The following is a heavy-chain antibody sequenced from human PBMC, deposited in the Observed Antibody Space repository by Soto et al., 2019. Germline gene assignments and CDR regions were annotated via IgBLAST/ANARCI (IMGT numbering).Heavy chain of an antibody. CDR2: IWYDGSNK. Sequence: QVQLVESGGGVVQPGRSLRLSCAASGFTFSSYGMHWVRQAPGKGLEWVAVIWYDGSNKYYADSVKGRFTISRDNSKNTLYLQMNSLRGEDTAVYYCARGEYMITFGGVIVGDVFDIWGQGTMVTVSS. J-gene: IGHJ3*02. CDR3: ARGEYMITFGGVIVGDVFDI. D-gene: IGHD3-16*02. V-gene: IGHV3-33*01. CDR1: GFTFSSYG.